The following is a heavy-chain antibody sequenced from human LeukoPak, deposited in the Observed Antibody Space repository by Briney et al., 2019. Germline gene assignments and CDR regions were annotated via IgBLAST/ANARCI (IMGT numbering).Heavy chain of an antibody. V-gene: IGHV4-38-2*02. CDR1: GYSISSGYY. CDR3: ATSQYSSAWYGPYYFDY. D-gene: IGHD6-19*01. Sequence: SETLSLTCTVSGYSISSGYYWGWIRQPPGKGLEWIGSIYYSGSTFYNPSLKSRFTISVDTSKNQFSLKLSSVTAADTAGYYCATSQYSSAWYGPYYFDYWGQGTLVTVSS. CDR2: IYYSGST. J-gene: IGHJ4*02.